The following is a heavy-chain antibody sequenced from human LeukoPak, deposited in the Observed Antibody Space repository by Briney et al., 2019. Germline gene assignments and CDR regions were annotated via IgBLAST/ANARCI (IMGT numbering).Heavy chain of an antibody. CDR1: GGSISSGSYY. CDR3: ARDKGYSSSWYGRNWFDP. CDR2: IDTSGST. V-gene: IGHV4-61*02. J-gene: IGHJ5*02. D-gene: IGHD6-13*01. Sequence: SETLSLTCTVSGGSISSGSYYWSWIRQPAGKGLEWIGRIDTSGSTNYNPSLKSRVTISVDTSKNQLSLKLSSVAAADTAVYYCARDKGYSSSWYGRNWFDPWGQGTLVTVSS.